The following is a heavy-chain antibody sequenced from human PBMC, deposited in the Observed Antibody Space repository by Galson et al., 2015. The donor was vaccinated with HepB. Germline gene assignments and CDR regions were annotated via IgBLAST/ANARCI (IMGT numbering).Heavy chain of an antibody. D-gene: IGHD2-21*01. J-gene: IGHJ3*02. CDR3: ARETSRIVFHAFDI. V-gene: IGHV3-23*01. CDR1: GFTFTSYG. CDR2: ISRAGDTS. Sequence: SLRLSCAACGFTFTSYGMSWVRQAPGKGLECVAAISRAGDTSDYAESVKGRFTVSRDSSKSTLYLQMNGLRAEDTAVYYCARETSRIVFHAFDIWGQGTMVTVSS.